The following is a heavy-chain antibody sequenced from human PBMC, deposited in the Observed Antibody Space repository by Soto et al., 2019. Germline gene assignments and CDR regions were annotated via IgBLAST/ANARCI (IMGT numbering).Heavy chain of an antibody. Sequence: GGSLRLSCAASGFTFDDYAMHWVRQAPGKGLEWVSGISWNSGSIGYADSVKGRFTISRDNAKNSLYLQMNSLRAEDTALYYCAKAKDGYTSYDAFDIWGQGTLSTASS. CDR1: GFTFDDYA. J-gene: IGHJ3*02. D-gene: IGHD5-12*01. CDR2: ISWNSGSI. CDR3: AKAKDGYTSYDAFDI. V-gene: IGHV3-9*01.